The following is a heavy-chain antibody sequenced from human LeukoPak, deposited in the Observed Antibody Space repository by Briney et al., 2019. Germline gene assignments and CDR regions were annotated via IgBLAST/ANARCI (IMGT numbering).Heavy chain of an antibody. CDR2: ISYDGSNK. D-gene: IGHD3-22*01. Sequence: GGSLRLSCAASGFTFSSYAMHWVRQAPGKGLEWVAVISYDGSNKYYADSVKGRFTISRDNAKNTLYLQMNSLRAEDTAVYYCARVGDSSGYYGYYYYYYGMDVWGQGTTVTVSS. CDR3: ARVGDSSGYYGYYYYYYGMDV. J-gene: IGHJ6*02. CDR1: GFTFSSYA. V-gene: IGHV3-30-3*01.